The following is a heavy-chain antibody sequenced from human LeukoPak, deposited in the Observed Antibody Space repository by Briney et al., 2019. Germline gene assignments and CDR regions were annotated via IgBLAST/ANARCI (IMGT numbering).Heavy chain of an antibody. J-gene: IGHJ4*02. CDR1: GGSFSGNY. V-gene: IGHV4-34*01. Sequence: SETLSLTCAVYGGSFSGNYWSWICQPPGKGLDWIGSIYYSGSTYYNPSLKSRVPISVDTSKSQFSLKLSSVTAADTAVYYCARGGWNKFDYWGQGTLVTVSS. D-gene: IGHD1-1*01. CDR2: IYYSGST. CDR3: ARGGWNKFDY.